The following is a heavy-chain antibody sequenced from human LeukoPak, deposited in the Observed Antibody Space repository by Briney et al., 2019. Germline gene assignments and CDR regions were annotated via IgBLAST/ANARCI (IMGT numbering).Heavy chain of an antibody. CDR1: GYTFTGYY. Sequence: ASVKVSCKASGYTFTGYYMHWVRQAPGQGLEWMGWINPNSGGTNYAQKFQGRVTMTRDTSISTAYMELSSLRSEDTAVYYCARDGGSGSYYNWFDPWGQGTLVTVSS. D-gene: IGHD3-10*01. V-gene: IGHV1-2*02. CDR2: INPNSGGT. J-gene: IGHJ5*02. CDR3: ARDGGSGSYYNWFDP.